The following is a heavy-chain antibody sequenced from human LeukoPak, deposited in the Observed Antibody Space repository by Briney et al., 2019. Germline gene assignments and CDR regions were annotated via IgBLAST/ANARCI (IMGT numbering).Heavy chain of an antibody. J-gene: IGHJ3*02. CDR2: INWNSGSI. V-gene: IGHV3-9*03. D-gene: IGHD6-19*01. CDR1: GFTFDVYA. Sequence: PGGSLRLSCAASGFTFDVYAMHWVRQAPGKGLEWVSAINWNSGSIGYADSVRGRFTIFRDNAKNSLYLQMNSLRAEDMALYYCTKGSSGGWYDAFDIWGQGTMVTVSS. CDR3: TKGSSGGWYDAFDI.